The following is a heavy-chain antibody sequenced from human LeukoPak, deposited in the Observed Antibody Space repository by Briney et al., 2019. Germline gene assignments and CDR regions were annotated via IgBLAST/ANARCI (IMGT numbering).Heavy chain of an antibody. J-gene: IGHJ4*02. CDR2: IIPILGIA. CDR3: ARDVGTAMASSFDY. V-gene: IGHV1-69*04. Sequence: SVKVSCKASGGTFSRYAISWVRQAPGQGLEWMGRIIPILGIANYAQKFQGRVTITADKSTSTAYMELSSLRSEDTAVYYCARDVGTAMASSFDYWGQGTLVTVSS. CDR1: GGTFSRYA. D-gene: IGHD5-18*01.